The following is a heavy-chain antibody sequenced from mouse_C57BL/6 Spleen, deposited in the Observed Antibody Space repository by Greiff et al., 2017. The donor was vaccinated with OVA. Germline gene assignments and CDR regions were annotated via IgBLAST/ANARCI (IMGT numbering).Heavy chain of an antibody. CDR1: GYTFTSYW. V-gene: IGHV1-64*01. CDR2: IHPNSGST. Sequence: QVQLKQPGAELVKPGASVKLSCKASGYTFTSYWMHWVKQRPGQGLEWIGMIHPNSGSTNYNEKFKSKATLTVDKSSSTAYMQLSSLTSEDSAVHYCARHVTTVVAFDYWGQGTTLTVSS. D-gene: IGHD1-1*01. J-gene: IGHJ2*01. CDR3: ARHVTTVVAFDY.